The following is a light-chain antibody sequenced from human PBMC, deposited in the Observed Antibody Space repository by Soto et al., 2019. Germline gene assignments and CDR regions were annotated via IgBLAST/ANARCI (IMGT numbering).Light chain of an antibody. Sequence: QSALTQPASVSGSPGQSITISCTGTSSDVGGYKYVSWYQQHPGKAPKLMIYDVSNRPSGVSNRFSGSKSGNTASLTISGLQSEDEADYYCSSYTSSSSYVFGSGTQPTVL. CDR3: SSYTSSSSYV. CDR1: SSDVGGYKY. V-gene: IGLV2-14*03. CDR2: DVS. J-gene: IGLJ1*01.